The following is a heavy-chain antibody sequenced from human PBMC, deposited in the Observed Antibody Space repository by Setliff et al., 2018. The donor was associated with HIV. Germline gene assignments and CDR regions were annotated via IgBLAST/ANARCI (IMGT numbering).Heavy chain of an antibody. D-gene: IGHD6-25*01. Sequence: ASVKVSCKASGYTFTGYYMHWVRQAPGQGLEWMGWINPHSGDTNYAQKFQDRVTMTRDTSVNIAYMQLSRLRSDDTAVYYCARVPSGAAGLVRAGFYFWGQGTLVTSPQ. CDR2: INPHSGDT. J-gene: IGHJ4*01. CDR3: ARVPSGAAGLVRAGFYF. V-gene: IGHV1-2*02. CDR1: GYTFTGYY.